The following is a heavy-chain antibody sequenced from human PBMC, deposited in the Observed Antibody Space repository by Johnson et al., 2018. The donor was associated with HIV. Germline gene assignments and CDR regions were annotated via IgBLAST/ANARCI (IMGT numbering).Heavy chain of an antibody. J-gene: IGHJ3*02. D-gene: IGHD3-22*01. V-gene: IGHV3-9*01. CDR3: AKGGYDSEDAFDI. Sequence: VQLVESGGGLVKPGGSLRLSCAASGFTFSNAWMSWVRQAPGKGLEWVSGISCNSGSIGYADSVKGGFTISRDNAKNSLYLQMNSLRAEDTALYYCAKGGYDSEDAFDIWGQGTMVTVSS. CDR1: GFTFSNAW. CDR2: ISCNSGSI.